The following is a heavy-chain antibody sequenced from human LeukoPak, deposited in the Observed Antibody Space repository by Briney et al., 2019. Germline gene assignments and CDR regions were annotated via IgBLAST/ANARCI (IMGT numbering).Heavy chain of an antibody. CDR1: GGSVSSYY. Sequence: SETLSLTCSVSGGSVSSYYWSWIRQSPGKGLEWIGYIHNSGRTNYNPSLKSRVTGFVDTSKNKVSLRLSSVTAADTAVYYCARHGTISSESYFDYWGQGALVTVSS. CDR2: IHNSGRT. CDR3: ARHGTISSESYFDY. J-gene: IGHJ4*02. V-gene: IGHV4-59*08. D-gene: IGHD1-14*01.